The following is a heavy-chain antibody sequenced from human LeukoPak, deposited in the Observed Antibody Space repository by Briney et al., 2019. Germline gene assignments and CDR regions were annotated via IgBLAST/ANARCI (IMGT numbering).Heavy chain of an antibody. CDR2: ISHTGSF. V-gene: IGHV4-34*01. J-gene: IGHJ4*02. CDR1: GGSFSGHS. D-gene: IGHD1-26*01. Sequence: SETLSLTCAVYGGSFSGHSWSWIRQAPGKGLEWIGEISHTGSFNYNPSLKSRVTISADTSKNQFSLRLSSVTAADTAVYYCARSFSGSYYFEYWGQGTLVTVSS. CDR3: ARSFSGSYYFEY.